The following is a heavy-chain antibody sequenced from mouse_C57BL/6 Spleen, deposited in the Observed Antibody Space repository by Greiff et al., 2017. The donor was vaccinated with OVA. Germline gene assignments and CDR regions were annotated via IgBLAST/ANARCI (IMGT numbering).Heavy chain of an antibody. V-gene: IGHV1-76*01. CDR2: IYPGSGNT. Sequence: QVQLQQSGAELVRPGASVKLSCKASGYTFTDYYINWVKQRPGQGLEWIARIYPGSGNTYYNEKFKGKATLTAEKSSSTAYMQLSSLTSEDSAVYFCARGGDYDVLYFDYWGQGTTLTVSS. CDR1: GYTFTDYY. D-gene: IGHD2-4*01. J-gene: IGHJ2*01. CDR3: ARGGDYDVLYFDY.